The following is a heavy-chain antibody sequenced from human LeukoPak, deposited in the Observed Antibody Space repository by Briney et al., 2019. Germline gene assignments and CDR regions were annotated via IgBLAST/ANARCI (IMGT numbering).Heavy chain of an antibody. CDR2: INPNSGGT. V-gene: IGHV1-2*02. J-gene: IGHJ6*02. D-gene: IGHD2-21*01. CDR1: GYTFTGYY. Sequence: ASVKVSCKASGYTFTGYYMHWVRQAPGQGLEWMGWINPNSGGTNYAQKFQGRVTMTRDTSISTAYMELSRLRSDDAAVYYCASDLQMWTADYYYGMDVWGQGTTVTVSS. CDR3: ASDLQMWTADYYYGMDV.